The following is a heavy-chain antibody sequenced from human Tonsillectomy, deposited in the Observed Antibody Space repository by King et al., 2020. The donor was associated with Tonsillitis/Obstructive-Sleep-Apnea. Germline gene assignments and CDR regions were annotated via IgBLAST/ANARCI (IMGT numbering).Heavy chain of an antibody. CDR1: GFTFSSYA. V-gene: IGHV3-30*04. CDR2: ISYDGSNK. J-gene: IGHJ2*01. D-gene: IGHD6-13*01. CDR3: ARGPPNIAPHGYFDL. Sequence: VQLVESGGGVVQPGRSLRLSCAASGFTFSSYAMHWVRQAPGKGLEWVAVISYDGSNKYYADSVKGRFTISRDNSKNTLYLQMNSLRAEDTAVYYCARGPPNIAPHGYFDLWGRGTLVTVSS.